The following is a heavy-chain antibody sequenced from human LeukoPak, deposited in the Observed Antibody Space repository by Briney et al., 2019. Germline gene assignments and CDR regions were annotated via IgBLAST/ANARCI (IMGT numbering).Heavy chain of an antibody. CDR2: MYNSVSI. CDR1: GDSLTSHF. Sequence: SETLSLTCNVSGDSLTSHFWSWIRQSPGKGLEWIASMYNSVSIHYNPSLKSRVTILVDTSKNEFSLKMRSVTAADTAVYYCARNSSSGFFDYWGQGTLATVSS. V-gene: IGHV4-38-2*02. J-gene: IGHJ4*02. CDR3: ARNSSSGFFDY. D-gene: IGHD6-6*01.